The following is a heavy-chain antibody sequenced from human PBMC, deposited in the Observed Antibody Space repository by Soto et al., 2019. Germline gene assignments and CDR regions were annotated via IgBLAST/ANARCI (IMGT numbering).Heavy chain of an antibody. J-gene: IGHJ5*02. V-gene: IGHV1-69*01. CDR2: IIPICGTA. Sequence: QVQLVPSGAEVKRPGSSVKVSCKAAGGTVSSYAISWVRQAPGPGLEWMGGIIPICGTANYAQKFQGRVTITADESTSPAYMELRSLRSEDTAVYDCARVRFLGWLPWENWFDPWGQGTLVTVSS. CDR3: ARVRFLGWLPWENWFDP. CDR1: GGTVSSYA. D-gene: IGHD3-3*01.